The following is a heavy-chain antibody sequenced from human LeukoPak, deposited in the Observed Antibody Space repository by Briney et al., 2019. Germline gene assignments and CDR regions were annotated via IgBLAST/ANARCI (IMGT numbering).Heavy chain of an antibody. CDR1: GGSISSGGYY. V-gene: IGHV4-30-2*01. CDR3: ARAASGSYRIYYFDY. J-gene: IGHJ4*02. Sequence: SQTLSLTCTVSGGSISSGGYYWSWIRQPPGKGLEWIGYIYHSGSTYYNPSLKSRVTISVDRSKNQFSLKLSSVTAADTAVYNCARAASGSYRIYYFDYWGQGTLVTVSS. CDR2: IYHSGST. D-gene: IGHD1-26*01.